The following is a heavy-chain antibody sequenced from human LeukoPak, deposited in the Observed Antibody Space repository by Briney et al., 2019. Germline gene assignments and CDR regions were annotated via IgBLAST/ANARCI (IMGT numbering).Heavy chain of an antibody. J-gene: IGHJ4*02. D-gene: IGHD3-22*01. CDR2: ISYDGSYK. CDR3: AKRPLDSSGLFDY. Sequence: PGRSLRLSCAASGYTFSSYAVHWVRQAPGKGLEWVALISYDGSYKYYADSVKGRFTISRDNSKNTLYLQMNSLRAEDTAVYYCAKRPLDSSGLFDYWGQGTLVTVSS. V-gene: IGHV3-30*04. CDR1: GYTFSSYA.